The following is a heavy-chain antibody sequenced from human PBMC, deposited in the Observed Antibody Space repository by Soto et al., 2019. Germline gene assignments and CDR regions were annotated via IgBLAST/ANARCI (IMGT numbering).Heavy chain of an antibody. Sequence: EVQLLESGGGLVQPGGSLRLSCAASGITFSSHAMTWVRQSPGRGLEWVSLISSGSSTYYADSVKGRFSISRDNSTSTLFLQMNSLRAEDTAIYYCAKHSASGGGFDYWCQGNLVSVSS. CDR1: GITFSSHA. V-gene: IGHV3-23*01. CDR3: AKHSASGGGFDY. CDR2: LISSGSST. D-gene: IGHD3-10*01. J-gene: IGHJ4*02.